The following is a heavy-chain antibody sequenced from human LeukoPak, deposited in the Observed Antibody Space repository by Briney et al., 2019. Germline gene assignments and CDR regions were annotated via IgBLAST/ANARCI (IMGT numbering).Heavy chain of an antibody. CDR2: IYYSGST. CDR3: ARAPYNWNYGRFDP. CDR1: GGSISSGGYY. Sequence: SETLSLTCTVSGGSISSGGYYWSWIRQHPGKGLEWIGYIYYSGSTYYNPSLKSRVTISVDTSKNQFSLKLSSVTAADTAVYYCARAPYNWNYGRFDPWSQGTLVTVSS. V-gene: IGHV4-31*03. D-gene: IGHD1-7*01. J-gene: IGHJ5*02.